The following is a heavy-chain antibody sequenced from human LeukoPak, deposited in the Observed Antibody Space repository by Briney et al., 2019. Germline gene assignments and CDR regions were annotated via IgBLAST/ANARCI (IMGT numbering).Heavy chain of an antibody. Sequence: PGGSVRLSCAASGFTVSSNYMSWVRQAPGKGLEWVSVIYSGGTTYYADSVKGRFTISRDNSNNTLYLQMNSLRAEDTAVYYCARGPVTKFEIWGQGTIDTVSS. D-gene: IGHD4-17*01. J-gene: IGHJ3*02. CDR1: GFTVSSNY. CDR2: IYSGGTT. V-gene: IGHV3-53*01. CDR3: ARGPVTKFEI.